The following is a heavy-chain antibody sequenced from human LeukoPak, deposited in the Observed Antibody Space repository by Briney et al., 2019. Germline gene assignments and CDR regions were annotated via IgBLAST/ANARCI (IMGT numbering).Heavy chain of an antibody. D-gene: IGHD2-15*01. Sequence: GGSLRLSCAASGFTFSSYGMPWVRQAPGKGLEWVAVISYDGSNKYYADSVKGRFTISRDNSKNTLYLQMNSLRAEDTAVYYCAKLVFGSAALFDYWGQGTLVTVSS. CDR2: ISYDGSNK. CDR3: AKLVFGSAALFDY. J-gene: IGHJ4*02. V-gene: IGHV3-30*18. CDR1: GFTFSSYG.